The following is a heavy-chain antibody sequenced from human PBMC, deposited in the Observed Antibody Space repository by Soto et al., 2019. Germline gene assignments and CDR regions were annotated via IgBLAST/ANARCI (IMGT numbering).Heavy chain of an antibody. CDR3: ESLDNGEGVDY. D-gene: IGHD1-1*01. J-gene: IGHJ4*02. CDR2: ISSSSSHI. V-gene: IGHV3-21*01. Sequence: GGSLRLSCAASGFTFSSYSMNWVRQAPGKELEWVSSISSSSSHIYYADSVKGRFTISRDNAKNSLYLQMNSLRAEDTAVYYCESLDNGEGVDYWGQGTLVTVSS. CDR1: GFTFSSYS.